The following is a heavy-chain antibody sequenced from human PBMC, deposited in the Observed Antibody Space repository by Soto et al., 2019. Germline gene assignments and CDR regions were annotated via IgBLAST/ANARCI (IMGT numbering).Heavy chain of an antibody. V-gene: IGHV4-59*01. CDR3: ARARRKSPDFWSGTDHAFDI. CDR1: GGSISSYY. Sequence: QVQLQESGPGLVKPSETLSLTCTVSGGSISSYYWSWIRQPPGKGLEWIGYIYYSGSTNYNPSLKSRVTISVDTSKNQFSLKLSSVTAADTAVYYCARARRKSPDFWSGTDHAFDIWGQGTMVTVSS. J-gene: IGHJ3*02. D-gene: IGHD3-3*01. CDR2: IYYSGST.